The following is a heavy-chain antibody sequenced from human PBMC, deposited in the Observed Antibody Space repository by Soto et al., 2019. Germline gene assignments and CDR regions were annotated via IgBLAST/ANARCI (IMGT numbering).Heavy chain of an antibody. CDR2: IYHSGST. V-gene: IGHV4-38-2*01. D-gene: IGHD3-3*01. Sequence: WGMIGHPRGDGLEWIGSIYHSGSTYYNPSLKSRVTISVDTPQKLFSLKLSSVTAADTAVYYCASLRYSRSGYYEHYFGNWGEGT. CDR3: ASLRYSRSGYYEHYFGN. J-gene: IGHJ4*02.